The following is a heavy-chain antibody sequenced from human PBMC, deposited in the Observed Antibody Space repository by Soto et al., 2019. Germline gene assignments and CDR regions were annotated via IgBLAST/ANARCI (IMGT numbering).Heavy chain of an antibody. J-gene: IGHJ5*02. Sequence: PSETLSVTCAVYGGSVNGYYWNWIRQPPGKGLEWIGEINHTGGTHYNPSLKSRVTMSVDTSKNQFSLRLSSVTAADTAIYYCATRITVFGLLIPPFDPWGHGTQVTVSS. D-gene: IGHD3-3*01. CDR1: GGSVNGYY. CDR3: ATRITVFGLLIPPFDP. CDR2: INHTGGT. V-gene: IGHV4-34*01.